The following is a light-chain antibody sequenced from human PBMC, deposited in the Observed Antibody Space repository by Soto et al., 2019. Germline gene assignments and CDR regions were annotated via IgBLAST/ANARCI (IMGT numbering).Light chain of an antibody. CDR3: NSFRTNYTWL. J-gene: IGLJ3*02. CDR1: SSDVGGYNY. Sequence: QSALTQPASVSGSHGQSITISCTGTSSDVGGYNYVSWYQQHPGKAPKLMIYEVSNRPSGISNRFSGSKSGNTASLTISGLQAEDEADYYCNSFRTNYTWLFGGGTKLTVL. V-gene: IGLV2-14*01. CDR2: EVS.